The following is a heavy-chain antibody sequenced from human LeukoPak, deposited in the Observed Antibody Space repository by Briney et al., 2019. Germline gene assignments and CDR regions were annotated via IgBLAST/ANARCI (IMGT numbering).Heavy chain of an antibody. D-gene: IGHD3-3*01. J-gene: IGHJ4*02. CDR3: ARRLGDFWSGYYLKGYYFDY. Sequence: SETLSLTCTVSGGSISSSSYYWGWIRQPPGKGLEWIGSIYYSGSTYYNPSLKSRVTISVDTSKNQFSLNLSSVTAADTAVYYCARRLGDFWSGYYLKGYYFDYWGQGTLVTVSS. V-gene: IGHV4-39*07. CDR1: GGSISSSSYY. CDR2: IYYSGST.